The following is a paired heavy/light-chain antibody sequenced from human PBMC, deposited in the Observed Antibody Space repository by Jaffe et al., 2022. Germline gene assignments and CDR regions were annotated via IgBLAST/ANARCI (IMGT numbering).Heavy chain of an antibody. CDR1: GFTFSSYE. D-gene: IGHD3-22*01. J-gene: IGHJ4*02. CDR2: ISSSGSTI. Sequence: EVQLVESGGGLVQPGGSLRLSCAASGFTFSSYEMNWVRQAPGKGLEWVSYISSSGSTIYYADSVKGRFTISRDNAKNSLYLQMNSLRAEDTAVYYCARVGNGVDSYYYDSSGYYWDYWGQGTLVTVSS. V-gene: IGHV3-48*03. CDR3: ARVGNGVDSYYYDSSGYYWDY.
Light chain of an antibody. V-gene: IGKV3-15*01. CDR1: QSVSSN. CDR2: GAS. CDR3: QQYNNWPLYT. J-gene: IGKJ2*01. Sequence: EIVMTQSPATLSVSPGERATLSCRASQSVSSNLAWYQQKPGQAPRLLIYGASTRATGIPARFSGSGSGTEFTLTISSLQSEDFAVYYCQQYNNWPLYTFGQGTKLEIK.